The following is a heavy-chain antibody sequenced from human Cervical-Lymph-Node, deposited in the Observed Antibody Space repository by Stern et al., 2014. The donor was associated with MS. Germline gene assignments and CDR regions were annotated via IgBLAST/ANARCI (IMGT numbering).Heavy chain of an antibody. CDR1: GFIFDNYA. V-gene: IGHV3-9*01. CDR3: AKDFNGGRGDALDL. Sequence: VQLVQSGGGLVQPGRSLRLSCAASGFIFDNYAMHWVRQPPGKGLEWVSSITWKSGTIAYADSVKGRFTISRDNAKNTLYLQMNGLRPEDTAFYHCAKDFNGGRGDALDLWGQGTMVTVSS. CDR2: ITWKSGTI. J-gene: IGHJ3*01. D-gene: IGHD4-23*01.